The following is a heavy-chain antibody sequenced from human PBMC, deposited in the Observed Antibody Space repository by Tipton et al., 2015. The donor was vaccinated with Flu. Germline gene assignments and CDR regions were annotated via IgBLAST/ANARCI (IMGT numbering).Heavy chain of an antibody. CDR3: ASGYIASGAFDI. Sequence: SLRLSCAASGFTSSSYAMHWVRQAPGKGLEWVSYISSSGSTIYYADSVKGRFTISRDNAKNSLYLQMNSLRAEDTAVYYCASGYIASGAFDIWGQGTMVTVSS. V-gene: IGHV3-48*04. D-gene: IGHD5-24*01. CDR1: GFTSSSYA. J-gene: IGHJ3*02. CDR2: ISSSGSTI.